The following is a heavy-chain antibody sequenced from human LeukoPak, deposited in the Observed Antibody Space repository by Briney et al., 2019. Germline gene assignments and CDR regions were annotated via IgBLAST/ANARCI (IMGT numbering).Heavy chain of an antibody. V-gene: IGHV3-49*04. CDR1: GFTSGDYA. CDR2: IRGKAYGGTT. Sequence: GGSLRLSCTASGFTSGDYAMSWVRQAPGKGLEWVGFIRGKAYGGTTEYAASVKGRFTISRDDSKSIAYLQMNSLKTEDTAVYYCTIGGDYYGSGSYYNLDYWGQGTLVTVSS. CDR3: TIGGDYYGSGSYYNLDY. D-gene: IGHD3-10*01. J-gene: IGHJ4*02.